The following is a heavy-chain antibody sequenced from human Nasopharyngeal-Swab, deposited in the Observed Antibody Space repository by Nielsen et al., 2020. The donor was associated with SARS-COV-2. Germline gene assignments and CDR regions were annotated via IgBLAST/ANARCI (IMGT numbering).Heavy chain of an antibody. D-gene: IGHD4-17*01. V-gene: IGHV3-66*01. Sequence: GGSLRLSCVGSGFTFSNYWMSWVRQAPGKGLEWVSVIYSGGSTYYADSVKGRFTISRDNSKNTLYLQMNSLRAEDTAVYYCATTTWYYGMDVWGQGTTVTVSS. J-gene: IGHJ6*02. CDR3: ATTTWYYGMDV. CDR2: IYSGGST. CDR1: GFTFSNYW.